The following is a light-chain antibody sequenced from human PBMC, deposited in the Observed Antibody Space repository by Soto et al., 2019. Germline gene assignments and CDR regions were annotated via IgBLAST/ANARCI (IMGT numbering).Light chain of an antibody. CDR3: QQYGDLPWT. Sequence: EIEMTKSPGTLYVSQGERATLSCGASQSVRSNLAWYQQKRGQAPRRLIYGASSRATGIPDRFSGSGSGTDFTLTINRLEPEDFAVYYCQQYGDLPWTFGQGTIVDVK. CDR2: GAS. V-gene: IGKV3-20*01. CDR1: QSVRSN. J-gene: IGKJ1*01.